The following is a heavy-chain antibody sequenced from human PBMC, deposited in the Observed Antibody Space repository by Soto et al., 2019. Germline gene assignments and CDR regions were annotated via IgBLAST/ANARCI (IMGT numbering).Heavy chain of an antibody. CDR1: GGTFSSYT. J-gene: IGHJ5*02. CDR3: ARGTSYFYDSSGYYYAGFDP. Sequence: SVKVSCKASGGTFSSYTISWVRQAPGQGLEWMGRIIPILGIANYAQKFQGRVTITADKSTSTAYMELSSLRSEDTAVYYCARGTSYFYDSSGYYYAGFDPGGRGTLVTVPS. D-gene: IGHD3-22*01. V-gene: IGHV1-69*02. CDR2: IIPILGIA.